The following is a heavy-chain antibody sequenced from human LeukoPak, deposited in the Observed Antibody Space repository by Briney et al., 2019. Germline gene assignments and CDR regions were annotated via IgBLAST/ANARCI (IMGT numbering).Heavy chain of an antibody. D-gene: IGHD3-3*01. Sequence: SETLSLTCTVSGGSISSYYWSWIRQPAGKGLEWIGRIYTSGSTNYNPSLKSRVTMSVDTSKNQFSLKLSSVTAADTAVYYCARQTTIFGVKRDAFDIWGQGTMVTVSS. V-gene: IGHV4-4*07. J-gene: IGHJ3*02. CDR2: IYTSGST. CDR1: GGSISSYY. CDR3: ARQTTIFGVKRDAFDI.